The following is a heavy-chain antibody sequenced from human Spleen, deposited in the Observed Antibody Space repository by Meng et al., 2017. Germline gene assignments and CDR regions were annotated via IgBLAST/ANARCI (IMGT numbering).Heavy chain of an antibody. J-gene: IGHJ4*02. D-gene: IGHD6-19*01. CDR2: IYHGGDT. CDR3: ASWIYSCGWQ. CDR1: GGSISSIDW. V-gene: IGHV4/OR15-8*02. Sequence: QVQLPASGPGLVKPSGTLSLTCVVSGGSISSIDWWSWVRQPPGKGLEWIGEIYHGGDTNYNPSLKSRVTIAIDRSKNQFSLKLSSVTAADTAVYYCASWIYSCGWQWGQGTLVTASS.